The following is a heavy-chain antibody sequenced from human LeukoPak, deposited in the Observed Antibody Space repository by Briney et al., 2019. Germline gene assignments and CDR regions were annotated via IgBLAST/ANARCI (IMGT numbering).Heavy chain of an antibody. CDR2: INSDGSSI. CDR1: GFTFSSYW. V-gene: IGHV3-74*01. Sequence: AGGSLRLSCAASGFTFSSYWMHWVRQAPGKGLVWVSRINSDGSSISYADSVKGRFTISRDNAKNTLYLQMNSLRAEDTAVYYCARDVRDCSGGSCYGVDYWGQGTLVTVSS. CDR3: ARDVRDCSGGSCYGVDY. D-gene: IGHD2-15*01. J-gene: IGHJ4*02.